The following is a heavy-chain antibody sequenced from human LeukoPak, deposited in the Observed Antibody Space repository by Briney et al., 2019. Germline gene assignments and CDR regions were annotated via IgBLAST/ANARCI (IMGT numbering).Heavy chain of an antibody. D-gene: IGHD4-17*01. Sequence: KPGGSLRLSCAASGFTFSSYNMNWVRQAPGKGLEWVSYITSSSSTIYYADSVKGRLTISRDNAKNSLFLQMNSLRDEDTAVYYCARDMYYGDYEIDYWGQGTLVTVSS. CDR2: ITSSSSTI. J-gene: IGHJ4*02. CDR1: GFTFSSYN. V-gene: IGHV3-48*02. CDR3: ARDMYYGDYEIDY.